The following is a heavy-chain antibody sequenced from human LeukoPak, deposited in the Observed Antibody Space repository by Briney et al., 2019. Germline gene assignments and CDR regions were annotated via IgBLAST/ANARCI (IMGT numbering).Heavy chain of an antibody. D-gene: IGHD6-6*01. J-gene: IGHJ4*02. V-gene: IGHV4-39*01. Sequence: PSETLSLTCTVSGGSISSSSYYWGWIRQSPGKGLEWIGSIYYSGSTYYNPSLKSRVTISVDTSKNQFSLKLSSVTAADTAVYYCARTGGWGYSSSSGDYWGQGTLVTVSS. CDR1: GGSISSSSYY. CDR2: IYYSGST. CDR3: ARTGGWGYSSSSGDY.